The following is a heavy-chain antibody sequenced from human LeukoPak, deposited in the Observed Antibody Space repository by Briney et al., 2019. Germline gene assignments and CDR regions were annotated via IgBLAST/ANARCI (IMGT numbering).Heavy chain of an antibody. CDR3: ASDPSPPSNFWSGYYLSVYYGMDV. CDR2: ISSSSSYV. D-gene: IGHD3-3*01. J-gene: IGHJ6*02. Sequence: GGSLRLSCAASGFTFSSYSMNWVRQAPGKGLEWVSSISSSSSYVYYADSVKGRFTISRDNAKNSLYLQMNSLRAEDTAVYYCASDPSPPSNFWSGYYLSVYYGMDVWGQGTTVTVSS. CDR1: GFTFSSYS. V-gene: IGHV3-21*01.